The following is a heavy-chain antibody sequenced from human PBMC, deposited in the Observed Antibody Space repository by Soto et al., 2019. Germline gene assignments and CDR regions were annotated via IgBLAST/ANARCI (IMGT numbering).Heavy chain of an antibody. J-gene: IGHJ6*02. D-gene: IGHD4-17*01. V-gene: IGHV4-31*03. CDR2: IYYSGST. CDR3: VRVVAIFGEMTTVTTGLVRDYGMDV. CDR1: GGSISSGGYY. Sequence: QVQLQESGPGLVKPSQTLSLTCTVSGGSISSGGYYWSWIRQHPGKGLEWIGYIYYSGSTYYNPSLKSRVTISVDTSKNQFSLKLSSVTAADTAVYYCVRVVAIFGEMTTVTTGLVRDYGMDVWGQGTTVTVSS.